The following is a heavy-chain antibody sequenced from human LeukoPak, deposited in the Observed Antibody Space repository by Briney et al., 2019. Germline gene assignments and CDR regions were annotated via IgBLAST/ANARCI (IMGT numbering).Heavy chain of an antibody. V-gene: IGHV3-7*01. CDR2: IKQDGSEK. J-gene: IGHJ4*02. CDR3: ASLFVVNSEGYYFDY. D-gene: IGHD2-21*01. CDR1: GFTFSSYW. Sequence: GGSLRLSCAASGFTFSSYWMSWVRQAPGKGLEWVANIKQDGSEKYYVDSVKGRFTISRDNAKNSLYLQMNSLRAEDTAVYYCASLFVVNSEGYYFDYWGQGTLVTVSS.